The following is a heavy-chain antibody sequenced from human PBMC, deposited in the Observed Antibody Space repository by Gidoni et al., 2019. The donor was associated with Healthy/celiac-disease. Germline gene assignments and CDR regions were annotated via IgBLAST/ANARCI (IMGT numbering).Heavy chain of an antibody. Sequence: QVQLMASVGGVVQPGRSLRLSCAASGLTFSCYGMPWVRQDPGKGLEWVAVISYDGSNKYEADSVKGRFTISRDNSKNTLYLQMNSLRAEDTAVYYCAKGRSGSGSYTGMDVWGQGTTVTVSS. D-gene: IGHD1-26*01. J-gene: IGHJ6*02. CDR2: ISYDGSNK. V-gene: IGHV3-30*18. CDR3: AKGRSGSGSYTGMDV. CDR1: GLTFSCYG.